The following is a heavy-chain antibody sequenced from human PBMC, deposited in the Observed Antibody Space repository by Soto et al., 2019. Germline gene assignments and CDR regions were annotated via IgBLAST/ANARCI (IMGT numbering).Heavy chain of an antibody. CDR1: GYTFTTYA. D-gene: IGHD6-19*01. J-gene: IGHJ4*02. V-gene: IGHV1-3*05. Sequence: QVQLVQSGAEEKKPGASVKVSCKASGYTFTTYAMHWVRQAPGQRLEWMGWINAGNGNTKYSQKFQGRVTITRDTSASTAYMELSSLRSEDTAVYYCARAVAVPADFDYWGQGTLVTVSS. CDR3: ARAVAVPADFDY. CDR2: INAGNGNT.